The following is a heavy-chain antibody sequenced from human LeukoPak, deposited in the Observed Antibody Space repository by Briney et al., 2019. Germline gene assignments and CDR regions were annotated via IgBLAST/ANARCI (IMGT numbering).Heavy chain of an antibody. Sequence: SETLSLTCAVSGGSISSGGYSWSWIRQPPGKGLEWIGYIYHSGSTYYNPSLKSRVTISVDRSKNQFSLKLSSVTAADTAVYYCARAYDFKIDYWGQGTLVTASS. CDR2: IYHSGST. D-gene: IGHD3-3*01. J-gene: IGHJ4*02. V-gene: IGHV4-30-2*01. CDR3: ARAYDFKIDY. CDR1: GGSISSGGYS.